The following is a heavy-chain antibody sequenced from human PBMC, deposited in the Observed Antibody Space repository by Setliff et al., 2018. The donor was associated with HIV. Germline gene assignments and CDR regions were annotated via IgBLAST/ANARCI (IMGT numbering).Heavy chain of an antibody. D-gene: IGHD1-26*01. CDR3: ARDEAIEGALTYFDL. V-gene: IGHV3-48*04. J-gene: IGHJ2*01. CDR1: GFTFSSFA. Sequence: GESLKISCAASGFTFSSFAMNWVRQAPGKGLEWISYNNLDSRAIYYADSVRGRFTISRDNAKNSLYLQLNSLRAEDTAVYYCARDEAIEGALTYFDLWGRGTLVTVSS. CDR2: NNLDSRAI.